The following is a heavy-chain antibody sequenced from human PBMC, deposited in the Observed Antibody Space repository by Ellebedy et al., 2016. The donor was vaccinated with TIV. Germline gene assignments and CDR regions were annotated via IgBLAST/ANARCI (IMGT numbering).Heavy chain of an antibody. CDR2: IYQSGST. Sequence: GSLRLSCSVSGRSITSESYWGWIRQPPGKGLEWIGSIYQSGSTYFNPSLESRVTISVDRSMNQFSLRLSSMTAADTAVYYCASGEFEVGDYWGQGILVTVSS. CDR3: ASGEFEVGDY. J-gene: IGHJ4*02. D-gene: IGHD3-10*01. CDR1: GRSITSESY. V-gene: IGHV4-38-2*02.